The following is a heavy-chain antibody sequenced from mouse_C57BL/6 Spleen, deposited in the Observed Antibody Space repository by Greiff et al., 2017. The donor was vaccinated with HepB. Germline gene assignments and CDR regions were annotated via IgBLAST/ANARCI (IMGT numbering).Heavy chain of an antibody. CDR2: INPSTGGT. D-gene: IGHD1-1*01. J-gene: IGHJ1*03. Sequence: EVQLQQSGPELVKPGASVKISCKASGYSFTGYYMHWVKQSSEKSLEWIGEINPSTGGTSYNQKFKGKATLTVDKSSSTAYMQLKSLTSEDSAVYYCARGPHYYGSSYWYFDVWGTGTTVTVSS. CDR3: ARGPHYYGSSYWYFDV. V-gene: IGHV1-43*01. CDR1: GYSFTGYY.